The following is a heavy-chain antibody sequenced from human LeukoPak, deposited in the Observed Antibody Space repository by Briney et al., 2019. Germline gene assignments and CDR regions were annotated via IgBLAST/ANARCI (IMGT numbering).Heavy chain of an antibody. CDR1: GFXFSNYW. Sequence: GGSLRLSCAASGFXFSNYWINWVRQAPGNALEWVAYIRKDGGETYYVDSVKGRLTISRDNAKNSLYLQMNSLRAEDTAVYYCARHTSGQPFDYWGQGTLVTVSS. CDR2: IRKDGGET. J-gene: IGHJ4*02. V-gene: IGHV3-7*03. D-gene: IGHD6-19*01. CDR3: ARHTSGQPFDY.